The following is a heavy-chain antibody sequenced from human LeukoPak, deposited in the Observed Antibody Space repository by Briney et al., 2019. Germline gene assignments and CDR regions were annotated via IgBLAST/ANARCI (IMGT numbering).Heavy chain of an antibody. CDR2: ISGSGGST. CDR3: AKLNYYDSSGLKYFDY. V-gene: IGHV3-23*01. CDR1: GFTFSSYA. Sequence: GGSLRLSCAASGFTFSSYAMSWVRQAPGKGLEWVSAISGSGGSTYHADSVKGRFTISRDNSKNTLYLQMNSLRAEDTAVYYCAKLNYYDSSGLKYFDYWGQGTLVTVSS. D-gene: IGHD3-22*01. J-gene: IGHJ4*02.